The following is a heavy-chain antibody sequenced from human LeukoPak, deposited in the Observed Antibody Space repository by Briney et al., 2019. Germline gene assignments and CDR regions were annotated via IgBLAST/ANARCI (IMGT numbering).Heavy chain of an antibody. D-gene: IGHD5-24*01. J-gene: IGHJ5*02. Sequence: GGSLRLSCAASGFTLTDYAMTWVRQAPGKGLEWVSSISGSRTWYADSVKGRFTMSRDISKNTLCLQMNSLRAEDTGIYYCARENRDGYNPYNWFDPWGQGTLVTVSS. CDR3: ARENRDGYNPYNWFDP. V-gene: IGHV3-23*01. CDR2: ISGSRT. CDR1: GFTLTDYA.